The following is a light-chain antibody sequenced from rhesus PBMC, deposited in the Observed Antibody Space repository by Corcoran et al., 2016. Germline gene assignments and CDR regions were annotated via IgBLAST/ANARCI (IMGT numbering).Light chain of an antibody. CDR2: GAS. CDR1: PSVGSN. Sequence: EIVMTQSPATLSLSPGERTTLSCRASPSVGSNLAWYQQKLRQSPRLLINGASIRATGIPDRFSGSGSGTDFTLTISSLEPEDVADYYCLQHSNWPWTFGQGTKVEIK. CDR3: LQHSNWPWT. V-gene: IGKV3-24*01. J-gene: IGKJ1*01.